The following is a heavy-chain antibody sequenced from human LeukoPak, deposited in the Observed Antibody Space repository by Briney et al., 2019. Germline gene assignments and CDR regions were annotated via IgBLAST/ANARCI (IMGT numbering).Heavy chain of an antibody. D-gene: IGHD1-26*01. CDR2: SVGANGRT. V-gene: IGHV3-23*01. CDR3: VKDAIPRDGKWELDY. J-gene: IGHJ4*02. CDR1: VFTFSPHA. Sequence: GGSLRLSCEASVFTFSPHAMSWVRLAPGKGLEWVLGSVGANGRTYYADSVKGRFTISRDNSKNTLYLQMNSLRVEDTAVYYCVKDAIPRDGKWELDYWGQGTLVTVSS.